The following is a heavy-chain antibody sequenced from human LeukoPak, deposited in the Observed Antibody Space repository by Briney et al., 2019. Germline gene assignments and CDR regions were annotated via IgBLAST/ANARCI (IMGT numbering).Heavy chain of an antibody. J-gene: IGHJ5*02. V-gene: IGHV3-7*01. D-gene: IGHD3-10*01. Sequence: GGSLRLSCAASGFMFSSFWMSWVRQAPGQGLQWVATINQDGSEKYYVDSLKGRFTISRDNAKNSLYLQMSTLRVEDTALYYCARVRWFGESWGQGTLVTVSP. CDR2: INQDGSEK. CDR1: GFMFSSFW. CDR3: ARVRWFGES.